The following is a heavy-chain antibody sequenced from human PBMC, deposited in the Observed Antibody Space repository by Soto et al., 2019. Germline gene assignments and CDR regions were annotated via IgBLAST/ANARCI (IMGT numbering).Heavy chain of an antibody. J-gene: IGHJ5*02. CDR2: FYYSGST. Sequence: SETLSLTCTVSGGSISSYYWSWIRQPPGKGLERKGYFYYSGSTNYNPSLKSRVTISVDTSKNQFSLKLSSVTAADTALYYCAREYGSGFDPHENWFDPWGQGTLVTVSS. V-gene: IGHV4-59*01. CDR3: AREYGSGFDPHENWFDP. D-gene: IGHD3-10*01. CDR1: GGSISSYY.